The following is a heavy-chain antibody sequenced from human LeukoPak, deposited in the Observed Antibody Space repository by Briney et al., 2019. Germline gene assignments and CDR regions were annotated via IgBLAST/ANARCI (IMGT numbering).Heavy chain of an antibody. Sequence: PSETLSLTCAVYGGSFSGYYWSWIRQPPGKGLEWIGEINHSGSTNYNPSLKSRVTISVDTSKHQFSLRLSSVTAADTAVYYCARGGTTASYYYYYMDVWGKGTTVTASS. CDR2: INHSGST. CDR1: GGSFSGYY. V-gene: IGHV4-34*01. J-gene: IGHJ6*03. D-gene: IGHD4-17*01. CDR3: ARGGTTASYYYYYMDV.